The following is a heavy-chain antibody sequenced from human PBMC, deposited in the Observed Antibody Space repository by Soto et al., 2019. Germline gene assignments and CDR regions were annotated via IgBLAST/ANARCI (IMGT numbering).Heavy chain of an antibody. D-gene: IGHD3-3*01. CDR3: ARDTHPRYDFWRGSFGRGAFDI. V-gene: IGHV1-18*01. CDR1: GYTFTSYG. J-gene: IGHJ3*02. CDR2: ISAYNGNT. Sequence: ASVKVSCKASGYTFTSYGISWVRQAPGQGLEWMGWISAYNGNTNYAQKLQGRVTMTTDTSTSTAYMELRSLRSDDTAVYYCARDTHPRYDFWRGSFGRGAFDIGGQGKMVTVSS.